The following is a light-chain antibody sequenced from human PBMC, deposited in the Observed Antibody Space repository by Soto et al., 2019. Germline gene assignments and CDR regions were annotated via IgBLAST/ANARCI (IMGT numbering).Light chain of an antibody. Sequence: EIMMTQSPGTLSASPGERATLSCRASQSVSSNVAWYQQKPGQAPRLLIYAVSTRATGIPARFSGSGSGTEFTLTISSLQFEYFAVYYCQQYNKWPLPFGEGTKLDIK. CDR3: QQYNKWPLP. V-gene: IGKV3-15*01. CDR2: AVS. J-gene: IGKJ1*01. CDR1: QSVSSN.